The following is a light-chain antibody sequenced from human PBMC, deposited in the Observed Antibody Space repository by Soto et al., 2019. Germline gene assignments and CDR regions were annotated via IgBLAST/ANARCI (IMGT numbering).Light chain of an antibody. Sequence: EIVMTQSPDTMSVSPGERATLSCKTSQNISDNLAWYQQKPCQAPRLLVYGASRRAAGIEARFSGSGSGTEFTLTIYSLQSEDSEVYSCQHYDNWPLTFGQGTKLEI. J-gene: IGKJ2*01. CDR2: GAS. V-gene: IGKV3-15*01. CDR1: QNISDN. CDR3: QHYDNWPLT.